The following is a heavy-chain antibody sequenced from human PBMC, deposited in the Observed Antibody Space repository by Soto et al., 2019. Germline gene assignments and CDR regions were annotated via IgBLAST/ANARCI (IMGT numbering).Heavy chain of an antibody. CDR2: ISYDGSNK. D-gene: IGHD6-19*01. CDR1: GFNFRTYG. V-gene: IGHV3-30*18. CDR3: AKDLGAVDDY. Sequence: QVQLVESGGGVVQPGRSLRLSCAASGFNFRTYGMHWVRQAPGKGLEWVSLISYDGSNKDYADSVKGRITISRDNSKSTVYLQMNSLRAEDTAVYYCAKDLGAVDDYWGQGTLVTVSS. J-gene: IGHJ4*02.